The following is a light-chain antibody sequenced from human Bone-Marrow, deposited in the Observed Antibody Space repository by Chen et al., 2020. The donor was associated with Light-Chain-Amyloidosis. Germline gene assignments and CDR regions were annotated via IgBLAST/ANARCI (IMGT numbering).Light chain of an antibody. Sequence: SYELTQPPSVSVPPGQTARITCSGDDLPTKYAYWYQQKPGQAPVLVIHRYTERPSGIAERFSGSSSETTATLTISGVQAEDEADYLCQSADSSGTYEVIFGGGTKLTVL. CDR2: RYT. CDR3: QSADSSGTYEVI. J-gene: IGLJ2*01. V-gene: IGLV3-25*03. CDR1: DLPTKY.